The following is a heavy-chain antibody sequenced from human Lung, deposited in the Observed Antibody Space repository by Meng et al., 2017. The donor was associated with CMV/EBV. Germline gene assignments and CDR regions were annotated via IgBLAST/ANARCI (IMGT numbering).Heavy chain of an antibody. V-gene: IGHV4-30-4*01. CDR1: GGSISRGDYY. D-gene: IGHD4-11*01. CDR3: ARDRTTGRYFDY. CDR2: IYYSGST. J-gene: IGHJ4*02. Sequence: VRLQEAGPGLVRPSQTLALTCTVYGGSISRGDYYWRWIRQPPGKGLEWIGYIYYSGSTYYNPSLKSRVTISVDTSKNQFSLKLSSVTAADTAVYYCARDRTTGRYFDYWGQGTLVTVSS.